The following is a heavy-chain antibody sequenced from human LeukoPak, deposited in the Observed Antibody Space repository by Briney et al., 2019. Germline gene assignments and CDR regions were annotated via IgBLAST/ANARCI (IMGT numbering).Heavy chain of an antibody. CDR3: AKDARRYCSSTSCRTGYFDY. V-gene: IGHV3-30*18. CDR2: ISYDGSNK. D-gene: IGHD2-2*01. Sequence: GGSLRLSCAASGFTLSSYGMHWVRQAPGKGLEWVAVISYDGSNKYYADSVKGRLTISRDNSKNTLYLQMNSLRAEDTAVYYCAKDARRYCSSTSCRTGYFDYWGQGTLVTVSS. J-gene: IGHJ4*02. CDR1: GFTLSSYG.